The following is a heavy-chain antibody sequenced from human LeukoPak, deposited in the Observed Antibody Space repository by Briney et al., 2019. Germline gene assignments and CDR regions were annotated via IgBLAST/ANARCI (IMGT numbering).Heavy chain of an antibody. Sequence: GGSLRLSCAVSGFTISSYAMSWVRQAPGKGLEWVSAISGSGGSTYYADSVKGRFTISRHNSKNTLYLQMNSLRAEDTAVYYCAKYPRLVRPDWLDPWGQGTLVTVSS. CDR3: AKYPRLVRPDWLDP. D-gene: IGHD5-12*01. J-gene: IGHJ5*02. V-gene: IGHV3-23*01. CDR2: ISGSGGST. CDR1: GFTISSYA.